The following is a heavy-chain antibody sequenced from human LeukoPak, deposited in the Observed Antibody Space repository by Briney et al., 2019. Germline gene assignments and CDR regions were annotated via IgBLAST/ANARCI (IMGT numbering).Heavy chain of an antibody. J-gene: IGHJ4*02. CDR3: ARDFNVHLADGLLDY. V-gene: IGHV1-2*02. Sequence: ASVKVSCKASGYTFTGYYLHWVCQAPGQGLECMGWINPRSGVTKSTHKFQGRVTMTRDTSISTAYMDLSSLRSDDTAVYYCARDFNVHLADGLLDYWGQGTLLTVSS. D-gene: IGHD3/OR15-3a*01. CDR2: INPRSGVT. CDR1: GYTFTGYY.